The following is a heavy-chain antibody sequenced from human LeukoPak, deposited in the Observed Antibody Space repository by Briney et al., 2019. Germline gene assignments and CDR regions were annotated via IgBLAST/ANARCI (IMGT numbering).Heavy chain of an antibody. D-gene: IGHD1-26*01. V-gene: IGHV3-7*01. CDR3: ARDKIVGPTTLDY. J-gene: IGHJ4*02. Sequence: GGSLRLSCAASGFTFSGYWMSWVRQTPEKGLEWVANIKQDGSEIYYVDSVKGRFTISRDNAKNSLYLQMNSLRADDTAMYYCARDKIVGPTTLDYWGQGTLVTVSS. CDR2: IKQDGSEI. CDR1: GFTFSGYW.